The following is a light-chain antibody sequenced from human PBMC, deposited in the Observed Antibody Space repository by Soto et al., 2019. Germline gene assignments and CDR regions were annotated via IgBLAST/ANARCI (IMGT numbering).Light chain of an antibody. CDR2: LNSDGSH. V-gene: IGLV4-69*01. CDR3: QTWGTDIPV. Sequence: QPVLTQSPSVSASLGASVKLTCTLSSGHSSYAIAWHQQQPERGPRFLLKLNSDGSHNKGDGIPDRFSGSSSGAERFLTVSSLQSEDEAEYYCQTWGTDIPVFGTGTKVTGL. CDR1: SGHSSYA. J-gene: IGLJ1*01.